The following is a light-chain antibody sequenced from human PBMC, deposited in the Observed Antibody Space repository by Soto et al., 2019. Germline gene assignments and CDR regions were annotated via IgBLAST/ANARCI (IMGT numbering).Light chain of an antibody. Sequence: QSVLTQPPSASGTPGQSVAISWSGSSSNIASNYVYWYQQLPGAAPKVLIYRNNQRPSGVPDRFSGSKSGTSASLAISGLGSDDEADYYCASWDESLSGYVFGTGTKVTV. CDR3: ASWDESLSGYV. CDR1: SSNIASNY. V-gene: IGLV1-47*01. J-gene: IGLJ1*01. CDR2: RNN.